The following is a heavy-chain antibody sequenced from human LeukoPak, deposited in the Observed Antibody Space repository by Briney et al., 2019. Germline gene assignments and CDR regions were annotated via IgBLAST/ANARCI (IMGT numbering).Heavy chain of an antibody. CDR2: ISGSGGST. J-gene: IGHJ4*02. CDR3: AREVARSFDY. CDR1: GFTFSSYA. Sequence: GGSLRLSCAASGFTFSSYAMSWVRQAPGKGLEWVSAISGSGGSTYYADSVKGRFTISRDNAKNSLYLQMNSLRAEDTAVYYCAREVARSFDYWGQGTLVTVSS. V-gene: IGHV3-23*01.